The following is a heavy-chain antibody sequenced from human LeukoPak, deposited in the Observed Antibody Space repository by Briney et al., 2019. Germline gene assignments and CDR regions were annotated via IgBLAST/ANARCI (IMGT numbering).Heavy chain of an antibody. D-gene: IGHD2-8*01. J-gene: IGHJ4*02. CDR1: GGSFSAYC. CDR2: INHSGSI. V-gene: IGHV4-34*01. CDR3: ARGLRMGRFDY. Sequence: SETLSLTCAVYGGSFSAYCWSWIRQPLGKGLEWIGEINHSGSINYNPSLKSRVTISVDTSKNQFSLKVSSVTAADTAVYYCARGLRMGRFDYWGQGTLVTVSS.